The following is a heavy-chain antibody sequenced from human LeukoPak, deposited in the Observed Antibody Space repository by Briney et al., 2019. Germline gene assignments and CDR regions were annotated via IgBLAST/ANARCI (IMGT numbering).Heavy chain of an antibody. J-gene: IGHJ4*02. CDR1: GYTFTGYY. CDR2: INPNSGGT. CDR3: ARDQGIYCRSISCSVDY. V-gene: IGHV1-2*02. D-gene: IGHD2-2*01. Sequence: RASVKVSCKASGYTFTGYYMHWVRQAPGQGLEWMGWINPNSGGTNYAQKFQGRVTMTRDTSTSTAYMELSRLTSDDTAVYYCARDQGIYCRSISCSVDYWGQGALVTVSS.